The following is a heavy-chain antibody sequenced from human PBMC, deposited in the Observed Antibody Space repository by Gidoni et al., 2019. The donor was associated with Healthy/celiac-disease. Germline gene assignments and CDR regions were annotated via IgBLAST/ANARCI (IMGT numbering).Heavy chain of an antibody. Sequence: EVQLVESGGGLVQPGRSLRLSCAASGFTFDDYAMHWVRQAPGKGLEWVAGISWNSGSIGYADSVKGRFTISRDNAKNSLYLQMNSLRAEDTALYYCAKAQGWDSSSWALDYWGQGTLVTVSS. CDR1: GFTFDDYA. J-gene: IGHJ4*02. CDR2: ISWNSGSI. V-gene: IGHV3-9*01. D-gene: IGHD6-13*01. CDR3: AKAQGWDSSSWALDY.